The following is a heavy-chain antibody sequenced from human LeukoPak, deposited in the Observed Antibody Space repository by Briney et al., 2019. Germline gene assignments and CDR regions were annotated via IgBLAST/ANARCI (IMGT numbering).Heavy chain of an antibody. Sequence: GESLKISCKGSGYSFTSYWIGWVRQMPGKGLEWMGIIYPGDSDTRYSPSFQRQVTISADKSISTAYLQWSSLKASDTAMYYCARQTSSSSRNYGMDVWGQGTTVTVS. CDR2: IYPGDSDT. CDR1: GYSFTSYW. CDR3: ARQTSSSSRNYGMDV. J-gene: IGHJ6*02. D-gene: IGHD6-13*01. V-gene: IGHV5-51*01.